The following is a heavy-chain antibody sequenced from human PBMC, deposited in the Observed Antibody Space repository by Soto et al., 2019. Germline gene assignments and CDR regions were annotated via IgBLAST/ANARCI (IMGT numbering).Heavy chain of an antibody. V-gene: IGHV1-18*01. CDR3: ARDTGNFFDY. CDR2: IGPSSGNT. J-gene: IGHJ4*02. CDR1: GYTFTSYT. Sequence: ASVKVSCKASGYTFTSYTVSWVRQAPGQGLEWVGWIGPSSGNTDSARNLQGRVTMTTDTSTCTAYMELRSPRSDDTAVYYCARDTGNFFDYWGQGTLVTVSS.